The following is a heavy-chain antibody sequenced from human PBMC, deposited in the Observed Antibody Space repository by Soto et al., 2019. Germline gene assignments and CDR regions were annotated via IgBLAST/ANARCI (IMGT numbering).Heavy chain of an antibody. D-gene: IGHD2-21*01. CDR1: GFSFSSYA. Sequence: EVQLLESGGGSVQPGGSLRLSCAASGFSFSSYAMRWVRQAPGKGLEWVSGISGRGDSKYYADSVKGRFTISRDNSKNTLFLEKNSLRAEDTAVYHCAKVGDIAEVNRGVDYWGQGTLVTVSS. V-gene: IGHV3-23*01. CDR3: AKVGDIAEVNRGVDY. CDR2: ISGRGDSK. J-gene: IGHJ4*02.